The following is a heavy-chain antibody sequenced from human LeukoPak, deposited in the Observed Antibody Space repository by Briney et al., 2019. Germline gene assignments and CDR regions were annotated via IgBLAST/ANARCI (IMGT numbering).Heavy chain of an antibody. J-gene: IGHJ4*02. CDR2: ITGTGGST. V-gene: IGHV3-23*01. D-gene: IGHD6-19*01. CDR1: GFTFDDYG. CDR3: AKDHGTAVAGFYY. Sequence: GGSLRLSCAASGFTFDDYGMTWVRQAPGKGLEGVSGITGTGGSTYYADSVKGRFTVSRDTSKNTLYLQMNSLRAEDTAIYYCAKDHGTAVAGFYYWGQGTLVTVSS.